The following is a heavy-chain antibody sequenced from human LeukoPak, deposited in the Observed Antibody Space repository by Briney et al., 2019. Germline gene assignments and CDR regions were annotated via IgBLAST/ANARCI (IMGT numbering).Heavy chain of an antibody. V-gene: IGHV3-48*03. Sequence: GGSLRLSCAASGFTFSSYEMNWVRQAPGKGLEWVSYISSSGSTIYYADSVKGRFTISRDNAKNSLYLQMNSLRAEDTAVYYCARGNVEMTTIFFYYYMDVWGKGTTVTISS. CDR2: ISSSGSTI. D-gene: IGHD5-24*01. CDR3: ARGNVEMTTIFFYYYMDV. CDR1: GFTFSSYE. J-gene: IGHJ6*03.